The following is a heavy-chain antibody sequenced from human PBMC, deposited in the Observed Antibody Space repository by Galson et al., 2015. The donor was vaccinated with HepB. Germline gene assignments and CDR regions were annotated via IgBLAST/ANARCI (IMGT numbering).Heavy chain of an antibody. CDR2: IAWDDDK. CDR1: GFSLSTSGMR. D-gene: IGHD6-13*01. J-gene: IGHJ4*02. CDR3: ARILGGYSSSWYWFDY. Sequence: PALVKPTQTLTLTCTFSGFSLSTSGMRVSWIRQPPGKALEWLARIAWDDDKFYSTSLKTRLTISKDTSKNQVVLTMTNMDPVDTATYYCARILGGYSSSWYWFDYWGQGTLVTVSS. V-gene: IGHV2-70*04.